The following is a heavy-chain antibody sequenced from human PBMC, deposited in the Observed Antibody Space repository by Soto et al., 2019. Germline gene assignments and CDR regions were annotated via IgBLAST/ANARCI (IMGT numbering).Heavy chain of an antibody. CDR1: GGSFSGYY. D-gene: IGHD5-18*01. J-gene: IGHJ6*02. CDR3: ARLRRGYSYGHYYYYGMDV. CDR2: INHSGST. V-gene: IGHV4-34*01. Sequence: PSETLSLTCAVYGGSFSGYYWSWIRQPPGKGLEWIGEINHSGSTNYNPSLKGRVTISVDTSKNQFSLKLSSVTAADTAVYYCARLRRGYSYGHYYYYGMDVWGQGTTVTVSS.